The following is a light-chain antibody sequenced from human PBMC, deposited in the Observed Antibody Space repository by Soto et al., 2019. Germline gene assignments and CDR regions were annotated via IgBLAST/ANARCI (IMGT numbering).Light chain of an antibody. J-gene: IGKJ1*01. V-gene: IGKV3-15*01. Sequence: ERVMRQSPATLSVSPWKRATLSCRASQSVGSGSAWYQQKPGQAPWLLIYGASTRATGIPARFSGSGSGTEFTLTISSLQSADFAIYFCKQYNNWPPDRTFGQGTKVEIK. CDR2: GAS. CDR1: QSVGSG. CDR3: KQYNNWPPDRT.